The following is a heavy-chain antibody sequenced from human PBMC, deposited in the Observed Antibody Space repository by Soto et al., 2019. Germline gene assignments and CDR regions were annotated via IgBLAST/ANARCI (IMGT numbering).Heavy chain of an antibody. CDR2: ISYTRNT. CDR1: GYSISSSDW. V-gene: IGHV4-28*01. CDR3: ARTTVRRGNFDY. D-gene: IGHD4-17*01. Sequence: QLQLQESGPGLVKPSDTLSLTCAVSGYSISSSDWWGWIRQPPGKALEWIGYISYTRNTYYNPSLKSRVTMSVDTSKNQFSLKLSSVTAVDTAVYYCARTTVRRGNFDYWGQGTLVTVSS. J-gene: IGHJ4*02.